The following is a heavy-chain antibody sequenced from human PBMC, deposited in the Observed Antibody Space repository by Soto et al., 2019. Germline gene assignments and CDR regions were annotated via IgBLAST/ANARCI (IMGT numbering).Heavy chain of an antibody. V-gene: IGHV4-34*02. CDR1: DMSLIDSY. CDR2: IHPSGST. CDR3: SRGIDAYKGGRT. Sequence: QVQLQQCGAGLLKPSETLSLTCAMYDMSLIDSYFTWTRQSPGKGLEWIGEIHPSGSTHYNPSLKSQGTLSKDTSKKQFYLNLIYATAADTAVYYCSRGIDAYKGGRTWGQGTLVTDSS. J-gene: IGHJ5*02. D-gene: IGHD1-1*01.